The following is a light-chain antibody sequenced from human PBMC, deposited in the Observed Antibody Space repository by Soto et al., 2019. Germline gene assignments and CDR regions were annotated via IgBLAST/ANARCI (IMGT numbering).Light chain of an antibody. CDR2: GAS. CDR3: QQYGSSPGWT. J-gene: IGKJ1*01. V-gene: IGKV3-20*01. CDR1: QSVSSSY. Sequence: EIVLTQSPGTLSLSPGERATLSCRASQSVSSSYLAWYQQKPGQAPRLLIYGASSRGTGIPDRFSGSGSGTDFTLTISRLEPEDFAVYYCQQYGSSPGWTFGQGTKVEIK.